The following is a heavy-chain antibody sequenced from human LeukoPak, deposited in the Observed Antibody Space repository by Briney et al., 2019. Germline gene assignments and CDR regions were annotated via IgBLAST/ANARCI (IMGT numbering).Heavy chain of an antibody. CDR3: ARKGGTIFGVVIMGNNWFDP. D-gene: IGHD3-3*01. J-gene: IGHJ5*02. V-gene: IGHV4-34*01. CDR2: INHSGST. Sequence: SETLSLTCAVYGGSFSGYYWSWIRQPPGKGLEWIGEINHSGSTNYNPSLKSRVTISVDTSKNQFSLKLSSVTAADTAVYYCARKGGTIFGVVIMGNNWFDPWGQGTLVTVSS. CDR1: GGSFSGYY.